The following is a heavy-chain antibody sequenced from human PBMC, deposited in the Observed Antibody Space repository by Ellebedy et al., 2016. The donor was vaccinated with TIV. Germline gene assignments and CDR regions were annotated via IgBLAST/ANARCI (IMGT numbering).Heavy chain of an antibody. CDR3: ARDGIELMVYPNSRFDS. D-gene: IGHD2-8*01. CDR2: IKQDGSEK. CDR1: GFTFRSYW. J-gene: IGHJ4*02. V-gene: IGHV3-7*01. Sequence: GESLKISCAASGFTFRSYWMSWVRQAPGKGLELVANIKQDGSEKYYVDSVKGRFTISRDNAKNSLYLQMNSLRAEDTAVYYCARDGIELMVYPNSRFDSWGQGTLVTVSS.